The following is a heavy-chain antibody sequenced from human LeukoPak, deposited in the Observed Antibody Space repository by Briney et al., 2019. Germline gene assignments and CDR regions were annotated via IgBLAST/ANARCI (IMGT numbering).Heavy chain of an antibody. D-gene: IGHD3-10*01. Sequence: SETLSLTCTVSGGTISDYYLNWISQPPGKGLEWLGEINRGGSTNYNPSLKSRITISVDTSKNQFSLKLTSATAADTAVYYCARNYNYGRYFFDSWGQGILVTVSS. CDR1: GGTISDYY. CDR3: ARNYNYGRYFFDS. V-gene: IGHV4-34*01. CDR2: INRGGST. J-gene: IGHJ4*02.